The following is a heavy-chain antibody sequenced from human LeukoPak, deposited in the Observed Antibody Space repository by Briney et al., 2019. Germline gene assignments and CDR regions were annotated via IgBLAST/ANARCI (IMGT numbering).Heavy chain of an antibody. CDR1: GGSISSGSYY. D-gene: IGHD4-11*01. Sequence: SQTLSLTCTVSGGSISSGSYYWSWIRQPAGKGLEWIGRIYTSGSTNYNPSLKSRVTISVDTSKNQFSLKLSSVTAADTAVYYCARESAVTTPGGYYYYYMDVWGKGTTVTVSS. CDR3: ARESAVTTPGGYYYYYMDV. CDR2: IYTSGST. J-gene: IGHJ6*03. V-gene: IGHV4-61*02.